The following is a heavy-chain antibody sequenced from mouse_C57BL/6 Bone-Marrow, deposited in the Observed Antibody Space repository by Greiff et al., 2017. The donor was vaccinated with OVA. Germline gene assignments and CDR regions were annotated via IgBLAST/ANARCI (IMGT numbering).Heavy chain of an antibody. CDR3: AKKGGYYYGSDYAMDY. CDR2: IWRGGST. J-gene: IGHJ4*01. CDR1: GFSLTSYG. V-gene: IGHV2-5*01. Sequence: VKLVESGPGLVQPSQSLSITCTVSGFSLTSYGVHWVRQSPGKGLEWLGVIWRGGSTDYNAAFMSRLSITKDNSKSQVFFKMNSLQADDTAIYYCAKKGGYYYGSDYAMDYWGQGTSVTVSS. D-gene: IGHD1-1*01.